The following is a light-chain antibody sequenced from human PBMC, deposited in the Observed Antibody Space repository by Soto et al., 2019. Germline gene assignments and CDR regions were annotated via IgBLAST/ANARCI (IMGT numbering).Light chain of an antibody. Sequence: QSALTQPASVSGSPGQSITISCTGTSSDVGGYNYVSWYQQHPGKAPKLMIYEVSNRPSGLFNRFSGSKSGNTASLTISGLQAEDEADYYCCSYAGSTAWVFGGGTKLTVL. CDR3: CSYAGSTAWV. J-gene: IGLJ3*02. CDR1: SSDVGGYNY. V-gene: IGLV2-14*01. CDR2: EVS.